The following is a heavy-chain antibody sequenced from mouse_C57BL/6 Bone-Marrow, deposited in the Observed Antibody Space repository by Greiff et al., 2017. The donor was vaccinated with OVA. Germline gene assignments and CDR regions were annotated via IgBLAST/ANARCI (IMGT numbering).Heavy chain of an antibody. CDR1: GYTFTSYW. CDR2: IGPNSGGT. V-gene: IGHV1-72*01. CDR3: ARDYGRRGFAY. J-gene: IGHJ3*01. D-gene: IGHD1-1*01. Sequence: VQLQQPGAELVKPGASVKLSCKASGYTFTSYWMHWVKQRPGRGLEWIGRIGPNSGGTKNNEQLKSKATLTVDKPASTAYMQLSSLTSEDSAVYYCARDYGRRGFAYWGQGTLVTVSA.